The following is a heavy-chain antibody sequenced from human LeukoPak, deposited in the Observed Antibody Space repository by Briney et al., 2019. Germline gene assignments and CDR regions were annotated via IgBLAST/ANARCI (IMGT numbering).Heavy chain of an antibody. Sequence: TGGSLRLSCAASGFTFGSYWMSWVRQAPGKGLEWVANIDQDGSEKYYVDSVKGRFTISRDNAKNSMYLQMNSLRDEDTAVYYCARDPAAWGLWGQGALVTVSS. CDR1: GFTFGSYW. CDR3: ARDPAAWGL. V-gene: IGHV3-7*01. J-gene: IGHJ4*02. CDR2: IDQDGSEK. D-gene: IGHD2-2*01.